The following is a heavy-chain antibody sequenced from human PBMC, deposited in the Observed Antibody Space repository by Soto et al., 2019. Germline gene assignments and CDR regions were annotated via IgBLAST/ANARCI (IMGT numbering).Heavy chain of an antibody. Sequence: QVQLVESGGGVVQPGRSLRLSCAASGFTFSSYGMHWVRQAPGKGLEWVAVIWYDGSNKYYADSVKGRFTISRDNYKNTLYLQMHSLRAEDTAVYYCARTFIEVAGTLGGAFDIWGQGTMVTVSS. J-gene: IGHJ3*02. CDR2: IWYDGSNK. CDR3: ARTFIEVAGTLGGAFDI. CDR1: GFTFSSYG. D-gene: IGHD6-19*01. V-gene: IGHV3-33*01.